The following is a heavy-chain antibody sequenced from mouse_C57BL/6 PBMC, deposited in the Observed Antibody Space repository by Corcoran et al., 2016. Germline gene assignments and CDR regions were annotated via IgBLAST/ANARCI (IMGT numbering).Heavy chain of an antibody. D-gene: IGHD1-1*01. CDR2: INPNNGGT. CDR3: ARLDGSSIDY. V-gene: IGHV1-26*01. Sequence: EVQLQQSGPELVKPGASVKISCKASGYTFTDYYMNWVKQSHGKSLEWIGDINPNNGGTSYNQKFKGKATLTVDKSSSTAYMELRSLTSEDSAVYYCARLDGSSIDYWGQGTTLTVSS. J-gene: IGHJ2*01. CDR1: GYTFTDYY.